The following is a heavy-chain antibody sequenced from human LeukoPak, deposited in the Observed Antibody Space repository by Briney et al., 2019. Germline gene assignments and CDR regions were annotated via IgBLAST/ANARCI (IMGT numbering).Heavy chain of an antibody. V-gene: IGHV4-39*07. D-gene: IGHD6-19*01. CDR1: GGSISSSSYY. CDR3: ARGKLIAVAGVDY. J-gene: IGHJ4*02. CDR2: IHYSGST. Sequence: SETLSLTCTVSGGSISSSSYYWGWIRQPPGKGLEWIGSIHYSGSTNYNPSLKSRVTISVDTSKNQFSLKLSSVTAADTAVYYCARGKLIAVAGVDYWGQGTLVTVSS.